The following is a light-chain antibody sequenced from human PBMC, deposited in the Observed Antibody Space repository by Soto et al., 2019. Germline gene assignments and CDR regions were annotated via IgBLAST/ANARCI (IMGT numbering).Light chain of an antibody. V-gene: IGKV3-15*01. Sequence: EIVMTPSPATLSVSPVARATLSGRARQSVSSNLAWHQQTPGQAPRILMYDASTRATGISARFSGSGSGTEFTLTISSLQSEDFAVYYCQQRRSWPPTITFGQGTRLEIK. J-gene: IGKJ5*01. CDR3: QQRRSWPPTIT. CDR1: QSVSSN. CDR2: DAS.